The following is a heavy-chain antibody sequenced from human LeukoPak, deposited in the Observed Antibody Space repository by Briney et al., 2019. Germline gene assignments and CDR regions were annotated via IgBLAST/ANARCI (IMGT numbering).Heavy chain of an antibody. CDR1: GDSVSSDDYY. CDR3: VRHEGGGFYQY. J-gene: IGHJ4*02. CDR2: IDYRGTT. Sequence: PSQTLSLTCTVSGDSVSSDDYYWTWIRQPPGKGLAWIGYIDYRGTTWYNPSLQSRPTMSLDTPKNQFSLMLRSVTAADTAVYYCVRHEGGGFYQYWGQGTLVTVSS. V-gene: IGHV4-30-4*01. D-gene: IGHD1-26*01.